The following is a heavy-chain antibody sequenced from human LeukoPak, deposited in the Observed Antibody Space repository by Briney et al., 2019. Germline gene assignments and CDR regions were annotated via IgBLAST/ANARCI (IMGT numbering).Heavy chain of an antibody. V-gene: IGHV3-33*01. CDR1: GFTFSSYG. J-gene: IGHJ4*02. CDR3: ARDGPDSSYELHFDY. Sequence: GGSLRLSCAASGFTFSSYGMQWVRQAPGKGLEWVAVIWYDGSNKYYADSVKGRFTISRDNSKNTLYLQMNSLRAEDTAVYYCARDGPDSSYELHFDYWGQGTLVTVSS. CDR2: IWYDGSNK. D-gene: IGHD5-12*01.